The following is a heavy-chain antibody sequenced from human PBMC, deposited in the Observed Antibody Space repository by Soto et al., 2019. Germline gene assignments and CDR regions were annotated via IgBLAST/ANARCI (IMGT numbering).Heavy chain of an antibody. CDR3: TSGGATDV. V-gene: IGHV5-51*01. CDR2: IYAGDSDT. J-gene: IGHJ6*02. CDR1: GFTFTTYW. D-gene: IGHD1-1*01. Sequence: GESLKISCKGSGFTFTTYWIGWVRQMPGKGLEWMGLIYAGDSDTRYSPSFRGQVTISADKSISTAYLQWNSLKASDTAIYYCTSGGATDVWGQGTTVTVSS.